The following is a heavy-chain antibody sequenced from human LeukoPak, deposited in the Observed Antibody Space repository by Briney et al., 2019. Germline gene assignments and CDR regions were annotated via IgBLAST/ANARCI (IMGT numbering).Heavy chain of an antibody. CDR1: GYTFTSYY. D-gene: IGHD3-22*01. CDR2: INPSGGRT. V-gene: IGHV1-46*04. CDR3: ARENYYDSTGYKSDY. Sequence: ASVKVSCKASGYTFTSYYMHWVRQAPGQGLYWVGMINPSGGRTAYAQKLQGRVTITRDMSTTTVYMELSSLRSEDTAVYYCARENYYDSTGYKSDYWGQGTLVTVSS. J-gene: IGHJ4*02.